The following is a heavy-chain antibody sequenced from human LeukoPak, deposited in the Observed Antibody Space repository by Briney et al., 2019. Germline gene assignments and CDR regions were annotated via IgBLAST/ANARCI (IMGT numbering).Heavy chain of an antibody. CDR1: GCTFTTYT. CDR2: TNAGNDNT. V-gene: IGHV1-3*01. D-gene: IGHD5-12*01. CDR3: ASSRGYDVGGYFDY. Sequence: ASVKVSCKASGCTFTTYTIHWVRQAPGQRLEWMGWTNAGNDNTKYSQKFQDRVTITRDTSASTAYMELSSLRSEDTAVYYCASSRGYDVGGYFDYWGQGTLVTVSS. J-gene: IGHJ4*02.